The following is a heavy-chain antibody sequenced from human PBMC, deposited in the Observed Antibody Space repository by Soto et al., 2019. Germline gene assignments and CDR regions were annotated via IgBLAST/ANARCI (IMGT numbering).Heavy chain of an antibody. J-gene: IGHJ5*02. Sequence: GGSLRLSCAASGFSFRDSYMAWIRQAPGKGLEWISYISSDTNYKNHADSVRGRFTISRDNAKSSLYLQMNSLRAEDTAVYYFAIAGLLWVGELLSNNWFDPWGQGTLVTVSS. CDR3: AIAGLLWVGELLSNNWFDP. CDR1: GFSFRDSY. D-gene: IGHD3-10*01. CDR2: ISSDTNYK. V-gene: IGHV3-11*05.